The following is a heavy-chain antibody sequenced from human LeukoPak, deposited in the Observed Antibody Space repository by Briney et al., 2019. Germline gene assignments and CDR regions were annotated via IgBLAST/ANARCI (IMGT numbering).Heavy chain of an antibody. CDR2: IKPDGSEK. CDR3: AKDINYGDHGGLDY. V-gene: IGHV3-7*03. CDR1: GFTFSDYW. D-gene: IGHD4-17*01. Sequence: GGSLRLSCAASGFTFSDYWMTWVRQAPGKGLEWVANIKPDGSEKYYVDSVRGRFTISRDNAKNSLYLQMNSLRAEDTALYYCAKDINYGDHGGLDYWGQGTLVTVSS. J-gene: IGHJ4*02.